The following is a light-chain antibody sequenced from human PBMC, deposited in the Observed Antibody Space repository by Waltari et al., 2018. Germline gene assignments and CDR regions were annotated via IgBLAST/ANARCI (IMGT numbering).Light chain of an antibody. CDR1: SSNIGSNY. J-gene: IGLJ1*01. V-gene: IGLV1-47*01. CDR3: AAWDDSLSGGV. CDR2: RNN. Sequence: QSVLTQPPSASGTPGQRVTISCSGSSSNIGSNYVYWYQQLPGTAPKLLIYRNNQRPSGVPDRCSGSKSGTSASLAISGLRSEDEADYYCAAWDDSLSGGVFGTGTKVTVL.